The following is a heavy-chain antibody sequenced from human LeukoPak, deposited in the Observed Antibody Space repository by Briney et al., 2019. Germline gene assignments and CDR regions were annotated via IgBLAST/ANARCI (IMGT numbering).Heavy chain of an antibody. Sequence: SVRVSCKASGGTFSSYAISWVRQAPGQGLEWMGGIIPIFGTANYAQKFQGRVTITADESTSTAYMELSSLRSEDTAVYYCARGKGFGVYYYGMDVWGQGTTVTVSS. J-gene: IGHJ6*02. CDR2: IIPIFGTA. V-gene: IGHV1-69*01. CDR1: GGTFSSYA. CDR3: ARGKGFGVYYYGMDV. D-gene: IGHD3-10*01.